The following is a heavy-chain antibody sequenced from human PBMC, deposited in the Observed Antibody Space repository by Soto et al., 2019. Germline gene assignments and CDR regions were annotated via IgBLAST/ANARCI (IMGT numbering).Heavy chain of an antibody. J-gene: IGHJ5*02. CDR1: GGSISSYY. CDR3: ARCGSSENWFDP. D-gene: IGHD6-6*01. CDR2: IYYSGST. V-gene: IGHV4-59*01. Sequence: SETLSLTCTVSGGSISSYYWSWIRQPPGKGLEWIGYIYYSGSTNYNPSLKSRVTISVDTSKNQFSLKLSSVTAADTAVYYCARCGSSENWFDPWGQGTLVTVSS.